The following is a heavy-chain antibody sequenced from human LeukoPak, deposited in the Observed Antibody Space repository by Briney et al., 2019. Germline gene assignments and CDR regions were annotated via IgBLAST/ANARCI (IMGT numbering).Heavy chain of an antibody. D-gene: IGHD3-10*01. J-gene: IGHJ2*01. CDR3: ARGYYSYDL. CDR1: GGSISSHY. V-gene: IGHV4-59*11. CDR2: IYYSGST. Sequence: SETLSLTCTVSGGSISSHYWSWLRQPPGKGLEWIGYIYYSGSTNYNPSLKSRVTMSVDTSKNQFSLKLTSVTAADTAVYYCARGYYSYDLWGRGTLVTVSS.